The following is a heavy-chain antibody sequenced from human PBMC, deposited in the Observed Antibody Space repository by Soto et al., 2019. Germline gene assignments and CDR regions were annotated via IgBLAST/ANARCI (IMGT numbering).Heavy chain of an antibody. CDR3: ARGCGRDSNASWFDP. D-gene: IGHD3-10*01. CDR2: INHSGST. CDR1: GGSFSGYY. Sequence: QVQLQQWGAGLLKPSETLSLTCAVYGGSFSGYYWSWIRQPPGKGLEWIGEINHSGSTNYNPSLKSRVTISVDTSKNQFSLKLSSVTAADTAVYYCARGCGRDSNASWFDPWGQGTLVTVSS. J-gene: IGHJ5*02. V-gene: IGHV4-34*01.